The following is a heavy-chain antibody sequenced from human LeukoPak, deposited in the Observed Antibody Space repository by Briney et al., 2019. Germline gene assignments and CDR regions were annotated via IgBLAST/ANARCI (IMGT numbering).Heavy chain of an antibody. Sequence: SGTLSLTCAVSGGSISSSNWWSWVRQPPGKGLEWTGEIYHSGSTNYNPSFKSRVTISVDKSKNQFSLKLSSVTAADTAVYYCARTPGSYDYGDYEGYFDYWGQGTLVTVSS. J-gene: IGHJ4*02. CDR3: ARTPGSYDYGDYEGYFDY. CDR2: IYHSGST. D-gene: IGHD4-17*01. CDR1: GGSISSSNW. V-gene: IGHV4-4*02.